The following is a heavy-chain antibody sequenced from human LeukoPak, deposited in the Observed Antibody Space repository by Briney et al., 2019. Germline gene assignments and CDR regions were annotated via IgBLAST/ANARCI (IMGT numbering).Heavy chain of an antibody. Sequence: GGSLRLSCAASGFIFSSYEMTWVRQAPGKGLEWLSYMTGSGSNIYYADSVKGRFTISRDNAKNSLYLQMNSLRVDDTAVYYCVCLAAAFDPWGQGTLVTVSS. CDR2: MTGSGSNI. V-gene: IGHV3-48*03. J-gene: IGHJ5*02. D-gene: IGHD6-13*01. CDR3: VCLAAAFDP. CDR1: GFIFSSYE.